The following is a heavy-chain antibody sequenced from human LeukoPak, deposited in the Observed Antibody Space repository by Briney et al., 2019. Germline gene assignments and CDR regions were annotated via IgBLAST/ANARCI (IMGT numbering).Heavy chain of an antibody. CDR1: GGSISSGDYY. D-gene: IGHD4-17*01. CDR3: AAYDYGDYGAEYFQH. CDR2: IYYSGST. Sequence: SETLSLTCTVSGGSISSGDYYWSWIRQPPGKGLEWIGYIYYSGSTYYDASLKSRVTISVDTSKNQFSLKLSSVTAADTAVYYCAAYDYGDYGAEYFQHWGQGTLVTVSS. V-gene: IGHV4-30-4*01. J-gene: IGHJ1*01.